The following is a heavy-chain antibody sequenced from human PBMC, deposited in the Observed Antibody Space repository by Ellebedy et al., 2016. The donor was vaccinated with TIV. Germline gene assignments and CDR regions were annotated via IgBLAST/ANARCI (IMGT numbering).Heavy chain of an antibody. CDR3: ARADSSSSRFDY. Sequence: GGSLRLSXAASGFTFSSYAMHWVRQAPGKGLEWVSAISGSGGSTYYADSVKGRFTISRDNSKNTLYLQMNSLRAEDTAVYYCARADSSSSRFDYWGQGTLVTVSS. D-gene: IGHD6-6*01. V-gene: IGHV3-23*01. CDR1: GFTFSSYA. J-gene: IGHJ4*02. CDR2: ISGSGGST.